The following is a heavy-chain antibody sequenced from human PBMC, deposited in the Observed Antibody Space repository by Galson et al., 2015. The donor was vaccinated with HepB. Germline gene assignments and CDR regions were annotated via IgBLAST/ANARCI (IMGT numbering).Heavy chain of an antibody. V-gene: IGHV3-30*04. CDR2: ITYDGSNE. D-gene: IGHD3-22*01. CDR3: TNVDYHSTGYTY. CDR1: GFTFSSHA. J-gene: IGHJ4*02. Sequence: SLRLSCAASGFTFSSHAMHWVRQAPGKGLEWVAVITYDGSNEYYADSVKGRFTISRDNSKNTLYLQMNSLRPEDTAVYYCTNVDYHSTGYTYWGQGTLVTVSS.